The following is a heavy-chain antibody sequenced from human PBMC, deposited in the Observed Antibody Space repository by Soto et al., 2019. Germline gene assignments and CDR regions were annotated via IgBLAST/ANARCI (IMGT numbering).Heavy chain of an antibody. J-gene: IGHJ3*02. D-gene: IGHD3-10*01. Sequence: GGSLRLSCAASGFTVSSNYMSWVRQAPGKGLEWVSVIYSGGSTYYADSLQGRFTISRHNSKTTLYLQMNSLRAEDTAVYYCARDVHFYGSYDAFDIWGQGTMVTVSS. CDR1: GFTVSSNY. V-gene: IGHV3-53*04. CDR3: ARDVHFYGSYDAFDI. CDR2: IYSGGST.